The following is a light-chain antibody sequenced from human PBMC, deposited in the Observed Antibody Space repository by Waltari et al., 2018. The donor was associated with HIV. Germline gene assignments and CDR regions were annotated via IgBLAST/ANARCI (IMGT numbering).Light chain of an antibody. CDR1: SSDVGGHTF. CDR3: TSYTTTSCYV. CDR2: EVS. J-gene: IGLJ1*01. Sequence: QSALTQSASVSGSTGQSITISCTGTSSDVGGHTFVSWYQHHPGKAPKLMIYEVSNRPSGVSHRFSGSKSGNTASLTISGLQPEDEADYYCTSYTTTSCYVFGTGTKVTVL. V-gene: IGLV2-14*01.